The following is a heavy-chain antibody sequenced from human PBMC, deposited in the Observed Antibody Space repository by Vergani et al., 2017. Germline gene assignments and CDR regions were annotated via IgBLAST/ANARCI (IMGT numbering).Heavy chain of an antibody. Sequence: QVQLQESGPGLVKPSETLSPTCAVSGFSIDNGYYWDWIRQPPGKGLEWIGSIYRTGRTHFNPSLKSRVTISVDTSNNHFSLRLNSLTAADTAVYYCARRSGIVYDIFSGTQYFFDFWGQGTLVTVAS. CDR3: ARRSGIVYDIFSGTQYFFDF. D-gene: IGHD3-9*01. V-gene: IGHV4-38-2*01. CDR1: GFSIDNGYY. CDR2: IYRTGRT. J-gene: IGHJ4*02.